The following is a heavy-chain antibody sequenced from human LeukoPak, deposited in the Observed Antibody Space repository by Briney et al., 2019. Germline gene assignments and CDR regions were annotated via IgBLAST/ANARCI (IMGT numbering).Heavy chain of an antibody. V-gene: IGHV3-23*01. CDR3: ARDFGILSGYADY. J-gene: IGHJ4*02. CDR1: GFTFSSYA. D-gene: IGHD3-3*01. Sequence: PGGSLRLSCAASGFTFSSYAVSWVRQAPGKGLEWVSAISGSGGSTYYADSVKGRFTISRDNSKNTLYLQMKNLRPEDTAVYYCARDFGILSGYADYWGQGTLVTVSS. CDR2: ISGSGGST.